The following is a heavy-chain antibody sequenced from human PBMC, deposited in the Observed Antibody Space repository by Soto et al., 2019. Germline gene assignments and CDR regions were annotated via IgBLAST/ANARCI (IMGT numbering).Heavy chain of an antibody. J-gene: IGHJ6*02. V-gene: IGHV3-53*01. CDR3: ARYYDYGGGTSGGMEV. CDR1: GFTVSSNF. D-gene: IGHD3-16*01. CDR2: IYRGEST. Sequence: GGSLRLSCAASGFTVSSNFMSWVRRGPGTGLEWVSTIYRGESTYYTDSVKGRFTISRDNSKNTLYPQMNSLRAEDTAVYYCARYYDYGGGTSGGMEVWGQGTTVTVSS.